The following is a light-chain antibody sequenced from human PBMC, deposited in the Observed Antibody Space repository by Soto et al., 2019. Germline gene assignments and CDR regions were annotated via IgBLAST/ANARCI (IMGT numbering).Light chain of an antibody. CDR2: EVT. J-gene: IGLJ2*01. Sequence: QSALTQPASVSGSPGQSITISCTGTSSDVGAYNYVSWYQQHPGKAPKLMIYEVTNRPSGVSSRFSGSKSGNTASLTISGLQAEDDADYYCSSFASSSTLVLFGGGTKLTVL. V-gene: IGLV2-14*01. CDR1: SSDVGAYNY. CDR3: SSFASSSTLVL.